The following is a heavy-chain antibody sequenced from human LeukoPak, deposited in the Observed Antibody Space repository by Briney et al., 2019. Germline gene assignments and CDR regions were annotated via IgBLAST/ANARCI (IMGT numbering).Heavy chain of an antibody. V-gene: IGHV3-21*01. CDR2: ISSSSRYI. D-gene: IGHD2-15*01. CDR1: GFTFSSYS. CDR3: ARGDCSGGSCYYYYYGMDV. Sequence: GGSLRLSCAASGFTFSSYSMNWVRQAPGKGLEWVSSISSSSRYIYYADSVKGRFTISRDNAKNSLYLQMNSLRAEDTAVYYCARGDCSGGSCYYYYYGMDVWGKGTTVTVSS. J-gene: IGHJ6*04.